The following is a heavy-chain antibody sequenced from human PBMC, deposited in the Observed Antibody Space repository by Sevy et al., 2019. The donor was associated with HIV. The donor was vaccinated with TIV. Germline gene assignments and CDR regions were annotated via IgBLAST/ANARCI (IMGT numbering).Heavy chain of an antibody. CDR1: GFTFSSYA. Sequence: GGSLRLSCAASGFTFSSYAMHWVRQAPGKGLEWVSSISGFGNTYYVDSVRGRFTISRDNAKNTLYLQMNSLRADDTAVYYCAKVLNPALESMMEVTVRSLKGFDVWGQGTMVTVSS. D-gene: IGHD3-22*01. CDR3: AKVLNPALESMMEVTVRSLKGFDV. V-gene: IGHV3-23*01. J-gene: IGHJ3*01. CDR2: ISGFGNT.